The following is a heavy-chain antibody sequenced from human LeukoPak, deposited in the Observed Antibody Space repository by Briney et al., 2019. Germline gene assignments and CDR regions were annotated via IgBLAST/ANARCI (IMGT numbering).Heavy chain of an antibody. D-gene: IGHD2-21*02. CDR2: IIHIFRTA. V-gene: IGHV1-69*01. J-gene: IGHJ3*02. CDR3: VRAPCGGDCYSGAFDI. CDR1: GGTFISYA. Sequence: SVKVSCKASGGTFISYAISWVRQAPGQGLEWMGGIIHIFRTANYPQKLQGRVTIPPYQSTSPPYLDLSSLRSEDTAVYSCVRAPCGGDCYSGAFDIWGQGTMVTVSS.